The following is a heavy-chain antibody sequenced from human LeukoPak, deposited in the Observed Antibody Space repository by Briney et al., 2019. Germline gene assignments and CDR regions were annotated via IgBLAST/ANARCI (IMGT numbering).Heavy chain of an antibody. D-gene: IGHD3-10*01. Sequence: PDRSLRLSCAASGFTFDDYAMHWVRQAPGKGLEWVSGISWNSGSIGYADSVKGRFTISRDNAKNSLYLQMNSLRAEDTALYYCAKARGPLDYWGQGTLVTVSS. J-gene: IGHJ4*02. CDR3: AKARGPLDY. CDR2: ISWNSGSI. V-gene: IGHV3-9*01. CDR1: GFTFDDYA.